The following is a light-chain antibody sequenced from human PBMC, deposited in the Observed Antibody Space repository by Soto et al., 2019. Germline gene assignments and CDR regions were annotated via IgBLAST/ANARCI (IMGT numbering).Light chain of an antibody. Sequence: QSVLTQPPSASGSPGQSVTISCTGTSSDVGGYNYVSWYQQHPGKAPKLMMYEVSKRPSGVPDRFSGSKSGNTASLTVSGLQAEDEADYYCSSYAGSNNLVFGGGTQLTVL. J-gene: IGLJ3*02. V-gene: IGLV2-8*01. CDR3: SSYAGSNNLV. CDR2: EVS. CDR1: SSDVGGYNY.